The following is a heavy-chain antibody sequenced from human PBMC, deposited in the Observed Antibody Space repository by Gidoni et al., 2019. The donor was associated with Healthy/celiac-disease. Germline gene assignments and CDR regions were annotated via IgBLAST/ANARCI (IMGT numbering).Heavy chain of an antibody. Sequence: WVSSISSSSSYIYYADSVKGRFTISRDNAKNSLYLQMNSLRAEDTAVYYCARDGAGIAVAGTLDYWGQGTLVTVSS. D-gene: IGHD6-19*01. CDR3: ARDGAGIAVAGTLDY. J-gene: IGHJ4*02. V-gene: IGHV3-21*01. CDR2: ISSSSSYI.